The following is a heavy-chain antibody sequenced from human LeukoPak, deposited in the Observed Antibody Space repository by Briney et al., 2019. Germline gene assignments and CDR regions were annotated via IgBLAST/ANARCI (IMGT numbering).Heavy chain of an antibody. CDR1: GFTFSGYW. J-gene: IGHJ4*02. V-gene: IGHV3-7*01. Sequence: PGGSLRLSCVVSGFTFSGYWTTWVRQAPGKGLEWVANIREDGSERNYVDSVKGRFIISRDNSRNSLYLQMNSLRPEDTAVYYCTRDRNARATKEDRYDYWGQGTLVTVSS. CDR2: IREDGSER. CDR3: TRDRNARATKEDRYDY. D-gene: IGHD5-12*01.